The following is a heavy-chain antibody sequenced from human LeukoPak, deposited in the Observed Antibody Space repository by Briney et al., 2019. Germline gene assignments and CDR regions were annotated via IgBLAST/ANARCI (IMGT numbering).Heavy chain of an antibody. Sequence: ASVKVSCKASGYTFSNYYMHWVRQAPGQGLEWMGIIHPSGGSTSYAQKFQDRVTMTRDMSTSTVYMELSSLRSEDTAVYYCARAVQVTTGGLFDYWGQGTLVTVSS. CDR2: IHPSGGST. CDR1: GYTFSNYY. D-gene: IGHD4-17*01. J-gene: IGHJ4*02. CDR3: ARAVQVTTGGLFDY. V-gene: IGHV1-46*01.